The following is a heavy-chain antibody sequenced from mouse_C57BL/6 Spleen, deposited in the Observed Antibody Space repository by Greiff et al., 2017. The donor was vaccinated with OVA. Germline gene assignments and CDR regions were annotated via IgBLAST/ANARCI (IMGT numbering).Heavy chain of an antibody. Sequence: QVQLKQSGTELVKPGASVKISCKASGYAFSSYWMNWVKQRPGKGLEWIGQIYPGDGDTNYNGKFKGKATLTADKSSSTAYMQLSSLTSEDSAVYFCAREVTRYFDVWGTGTTVTVSS. CDR3: AREVTRYFDV. CDR2: IYPGDGDT. V-gene: IGHV1-80*01. D-gene: IGHD2-2*01. J-gene: IGHJ1*03. CDR1: GYAFSSYW.